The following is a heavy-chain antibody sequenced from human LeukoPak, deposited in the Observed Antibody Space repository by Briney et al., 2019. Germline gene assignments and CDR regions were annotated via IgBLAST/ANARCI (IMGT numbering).Heavy chain of an antibody. D-gene: IGHD6-13*01. CDR2: FKFDGGIT. Sequence: ASVKVSCKASGHTFTDYHMHRVRQAPGQGFEWMGIFKFDGGITTYPRKFQGRVTMTSDMSTSTVYMELSSLTSEDTAVYYCAREQPHSYYVDVWGKGTTVTVSS. J-gene: IGHJ6*03. CDR3: AREQPHSYYVDV. V-gene: IGHV1-46*01. CDR1: GHTFTDYH.